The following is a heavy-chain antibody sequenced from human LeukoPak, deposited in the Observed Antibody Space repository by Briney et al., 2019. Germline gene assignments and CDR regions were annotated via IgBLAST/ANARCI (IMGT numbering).Heavy chain of an antibody. V-gene: IGHV3-48*04. CDR3: AELGITMIGGV. D-gene: IGHD3-10*02. CDR1: GFTFSTYS. CDR2: ISSSSTI. J-gene: IGHJ6*04. Sequence: GGSLRLSCAASGFTFSTYSMNWVRQTPGKGLEWVSYISSSSTIYYADSVKGRFTISRDNAKNSLYLQMNSLRAEDTAVYYCAELGITMIGGVWGKGTTVTISS.